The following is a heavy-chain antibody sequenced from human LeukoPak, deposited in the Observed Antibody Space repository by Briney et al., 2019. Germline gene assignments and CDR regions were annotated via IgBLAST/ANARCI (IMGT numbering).Heavy chain of an antibody. V-gene: IGHV4-39*01. CDR1: GGSISSSSYY. Sequence: SETLSLTCTVSGGSISSSSYYWGWIRQPPGKGLEWIGSIYYSGSTHYNPSLKSRVTISVDTSKNQFSLKLSSVTAADTAVYYCARHVFPRWELRVLDEFDYWGQGTLVTVSS. J-gene: IGHJ4*02. D-gene: IGHD1-26*01. CDR2: IYYSGST. CDR3: ARHVFPRWELRVLDEFDY.